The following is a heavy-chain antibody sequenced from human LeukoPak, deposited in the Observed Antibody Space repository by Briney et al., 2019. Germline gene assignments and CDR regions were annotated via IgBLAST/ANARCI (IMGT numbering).Heavy chain of an antibody. CDR2: ISSSGSTI. J-gene: IGHJ4*02. Sequence: GGSLRLSCAASGFTFSSYEMNWVRQAPGKGLEWVSYISSSGSTIYYADSVKGRFTISRDNAKDSLYLQMNSLRAEDTAVYYCARVAPLWFGELSFDYWGQGTLVTVSS. D-gene: IGHD3-10*01. CDR3: ARVAPLWFGELSFDY. CDR1: GFTFSSYE. V-gene: IGHV3-48*03.